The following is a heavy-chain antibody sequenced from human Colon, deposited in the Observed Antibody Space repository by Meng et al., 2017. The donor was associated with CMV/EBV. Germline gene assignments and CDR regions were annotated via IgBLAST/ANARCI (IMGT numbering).Heavy chain of an antibody. CDR1: GFTFSSYG. V-gene: IGHV3-30*02. Sequence: GESLKISCAASGFTFSSYGMHWVRQAPGKGLEWVAFIRYDGSYKFHADSVKGRFSISRDNSKKTLYLQTNSLRAEDTAVYYCAKDSGQLIFWGNDAFDIWGQGTMVTVSS. CDR3: AKDSGQLIFWGNDAFDI. D-gene: IGHD2-21*02. CDR2: IRYDGSYK. J-gene: IGHJ3*02.